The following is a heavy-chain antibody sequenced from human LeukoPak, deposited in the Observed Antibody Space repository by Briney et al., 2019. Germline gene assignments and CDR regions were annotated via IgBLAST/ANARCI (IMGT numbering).Heavy chain of an antibody. J-gene: IGHJ4*02. D-gene: IGHD2-2*01. CDR1: TFTFSSYA. CDR3: PRGLGYCTSTTCLLPFDY. CDR2: ISSGGLTT. Sequence: GGSLRLSCAASTFTFSSYAMSWVRQAPGKGLEWVSGISSGGLTTYYADSVTGRFTISRDNFKNTLYLQMNSLTPEDTAVYYCPRGLGYCTSTTCLLPFDYWGQGTLVTVSS. V-gene: IGHV3-23*01.